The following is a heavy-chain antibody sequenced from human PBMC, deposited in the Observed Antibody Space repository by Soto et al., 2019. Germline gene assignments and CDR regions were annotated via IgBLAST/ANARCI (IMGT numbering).Heavy chain of an antibody. D-gene: IGHD6-6*01. CDR3: ARSSLEYSSPSHNYYYMDV. J-gene: IGHJ6*03. CDR1: GYTFTGYY. V-gene: IGHV1-2*02. Sequence: QVQLVQSGAEVKKPGASVKVSCKASGYTFTGYYMHWVRQAPGQGLEWMGWINPNSGGTNYAQKFQGGATITRDPSIRTAYRGRSRLRSDDTPVYYCARSSLEYSSPSHNYYYMDVW. CDR2: INPNSGGT.